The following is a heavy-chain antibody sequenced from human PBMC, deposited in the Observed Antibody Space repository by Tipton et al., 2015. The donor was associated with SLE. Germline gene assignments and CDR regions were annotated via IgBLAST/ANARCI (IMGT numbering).Heavy chain of an antibody. Sequence: TLSLTCSVSGGSITNSNYFWGWIRQPPGKGLEWIGNFYYSGSPYYNPSLKSRVTISVNTSKNQFSLRLSSVTAADTAMFYCASGTLEWSHEPDYWGQGALVTVSS. D-gene: IGHD3-3*01. J-gene: IGHJ4*02. CDR2: FYYSGSP. V-gene: IGHV4-39*07. CDR3: ASGTLEWSHEPDY. CDR1: GGSITNSNYF.